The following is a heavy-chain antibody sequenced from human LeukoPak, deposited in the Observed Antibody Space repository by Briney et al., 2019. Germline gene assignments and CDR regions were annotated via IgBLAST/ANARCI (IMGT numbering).Heavy chain of an antibody. CDR3: ARGYSGYDLSLTSPFDY. D-gene: IGHD5-12*01. CDR2: IYYSGST. V-gene: IGHV4-59*08. J-gene: IGHJ4*02. Sequence: SETQSLTCTVSGGSISSYYWGWIRQPPGKGLEWIGYIYYSGSTNYDPSLKSRVTISVDTSKNQFSLKLSSVTAADTAVYYCARGYSGYDLSLTSPFDYWGQGTLVTVSS. CDR1: GGSISSYY.